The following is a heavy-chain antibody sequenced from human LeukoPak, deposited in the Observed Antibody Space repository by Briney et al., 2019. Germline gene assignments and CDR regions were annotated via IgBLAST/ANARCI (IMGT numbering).Heavy chain of an antibody. CDR3: ARCAGLAAAGTCDY. J-gene: IGHJ4*02. Sequence: SETLSLTCAVYGGSFSGYYWSWIRQPPGKGLEWIGEINHSGSTNYNPSLKSRVTISVDTSKNQFSLKLSSVTAADTAVYYCARCAGLAAAGTCDYWGQGTLVTVSS. V-gene: IGHV4-34*01. CDR2: INHSGST. CDR1: GGSFSGYY. D-gene: IGHD6-13*01.